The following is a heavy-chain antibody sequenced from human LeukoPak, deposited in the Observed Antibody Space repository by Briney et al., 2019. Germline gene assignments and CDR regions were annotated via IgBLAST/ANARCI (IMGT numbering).Heavy chain of an antibody. CDR2: ISGSGGST. Sequence: GGSLRLSCAASGFTVSSNYMSWVRQAPGKGLEWVSAISGSGGSTYYADSVMGRFTISRDNSKNTLSLQMNSLRAEDTAVYYCAKDRTTSGGAEGYWGQGTLVTVSA. J-gene: IGHJ4*02. CDR3: AKDRTTSGGAEGY. CDR1: GFTVSSNY. D-gene: IGHD3-10*01. V-gene: IGHV3-23*01.